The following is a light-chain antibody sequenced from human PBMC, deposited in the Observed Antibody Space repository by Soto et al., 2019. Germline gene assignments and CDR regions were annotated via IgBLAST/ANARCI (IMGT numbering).Light chain of an antibody. CDR1: SSDVGGYNY. Sequence: QSALTQPPSASGSPGQSVTISCTGTSSDVGGYNYVSWYQQHPGKAPKLMIYEVSKRPSGVPDRFSGSKSGNTASLTVSGLQAEDEDDYYCRSYAGSNIVFGGGTKLTVL. CDR3: RSYAGSNIV. CDR2: EVS. V-gene: IGLV2-8*01. J-gene: IGLJ2*01.